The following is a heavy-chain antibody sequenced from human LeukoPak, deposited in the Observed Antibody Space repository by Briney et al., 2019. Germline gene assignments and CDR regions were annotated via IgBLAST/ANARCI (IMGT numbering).Heavy chain of an antibody. D-gene: IGHD3-10*01. CDR2: ISGGGNT. V-gene: IGHV3-23*01. Sequence: PGGSLRLSCAASGFTFSSYDMSWVRQAPGKGLEWVSGISGGGNTFYSDSVKGRFTISRDNAKNSMSLQMNSLRAEDTAVYYCASGSYGSGFYYFYYMDIWGKGTTVTVSS. CDR3: ASGSYGSGFYYFYYMDI. J-gene: IGHJ6*03. CDR1: GFTFSSYD.